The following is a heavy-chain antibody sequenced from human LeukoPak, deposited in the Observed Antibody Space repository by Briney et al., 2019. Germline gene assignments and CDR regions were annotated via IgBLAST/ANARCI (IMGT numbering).Heavy chain of an antibody. CDR1: GFTFSSYS. CDR3: ARVSVTYYDILTGYYTFDY. CDR2: ISSSSSTI. J-gene: IGHJ4*02. V-gene: IGHV3-48*01. Sequence: GGSPRLSCAASGFTFSSYSMNWVRQAPGKGLEWVSYISSSSSTIYYADSVKGRFTISRDNAKNSLYLQMNSLRAEDTAVYYCARVSVTYYDILTGYYTFDYWGQGTLVTVSS. D-gene: IGHD3-9*01.